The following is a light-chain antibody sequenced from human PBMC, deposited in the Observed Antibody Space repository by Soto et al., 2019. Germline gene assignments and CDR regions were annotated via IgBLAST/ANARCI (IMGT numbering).Light chain of an antibody. CDR2: DAS. CDR1: QDISNY. CDR3: QQYANLPLT. J-gene: IGKJ4*01. V-gene: IGKV1-33*01. Sequence: DIQMTQSPSSLSASVGDRVIITCQASQDISNYLSWYQQKPGKAPKLLIYDASNLETGVPSRFSGSGSGTDFSFTVSSLQPEDIATYFCQQYANLPLTFGGGTKVEIK.